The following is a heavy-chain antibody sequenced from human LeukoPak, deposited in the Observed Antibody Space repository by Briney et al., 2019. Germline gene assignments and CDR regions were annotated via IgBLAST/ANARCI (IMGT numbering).Heavy chain of an antibody. D-gene: IGHD2-2*02. Sequence: GASVKVSCKASGYTFTNYAMNWVRQAPGQGLEWIGWINTDTGNPTYAQGFTGRFVFSLDTSVSTASLQISSLKAEDTAVYYCARDGCSGTSCYIFDYWGQGTLVTVSS. V-gene: IGHV7-4-1*02. J-gene: IGHJ4*02. CDR2: INTDTGNP. CDR3: ARDGCSGTSCYIFDY. CDR1: GYTFTNYA.